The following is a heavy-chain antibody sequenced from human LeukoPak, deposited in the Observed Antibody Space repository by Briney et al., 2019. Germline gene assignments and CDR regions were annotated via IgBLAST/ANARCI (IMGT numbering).Heavy chain of an antibody. CDR3: ARVVQAGNWFDP. V-gene: IGHV4-59*06. CDR1: GGSISSYC. J-gene: IGHJ5*02. CDR2: IYYSGST. D-gene: IGHD3-3*01. Sequence: SETLSLTCTVSGGSISSYCWSWIRQHPGKGLEWIGYIYYSGSTYYNPSLKSRVTISVDTSKNQFSLKLSSVTAADTAVYYCARVVQAGNWFDPWGQGTLVTVSS.